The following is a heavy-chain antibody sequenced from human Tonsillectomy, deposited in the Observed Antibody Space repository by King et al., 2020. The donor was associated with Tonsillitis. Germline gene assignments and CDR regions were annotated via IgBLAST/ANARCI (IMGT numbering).Heavy chain of an antibody. Sequence: VQLQESGPGLVQPSQTLSLTCSVSGGSVSSGAYHWSWIRQYPGKGLEWTGYIYYNGSTYYNPSLRSRVIMSLDTSRNQFSLKLSSVTAADTAVYYCAGEASGSPRGDWFDLWGQGTLVTVSS. D-gene: IGHD3-10*01. V-gene: IGHV4-31*03. J-gene: IGHJ5*02. CDR1: GGSVSSGAYH. CDR2: IYYNGST. CDR3: AGEASGSPRGDWFDL.